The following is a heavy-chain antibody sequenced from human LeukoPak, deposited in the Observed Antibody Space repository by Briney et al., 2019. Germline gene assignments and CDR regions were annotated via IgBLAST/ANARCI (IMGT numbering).Heavy chain of an antibody. J-gene: IGHJ4*02. D-gene: IGHD3-22*01. CDR3: AREYYYDSSGYYLVDY. CDR2: ISHSGST. Sequence: SETLSLTCAVYGGSFSGYYWSWIRQPPGKGLEWIGEISHSGSTNYNPSLKSRVTISVDTSKNQFSLKLSSVTAADTAVYYCAREYYYDSSGYYLVDYWGQGTLVTVSS. V-gene: IGHV4-34*01. CDR1: GGSFSGYY.